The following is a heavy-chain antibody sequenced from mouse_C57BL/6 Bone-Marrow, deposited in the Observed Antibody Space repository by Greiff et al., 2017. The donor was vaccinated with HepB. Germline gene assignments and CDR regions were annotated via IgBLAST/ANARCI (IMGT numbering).Heavy chain of an antibody. V-gene: IGHV1-15*01. D-gene: IGHD1-1*01. CDR2: VDPETGGT. CDR3: TREGYGRSNFDV. Sequence: QVQLQQSGAELVRPGAPVTLSCKASGYTFTDYEMHWVKQTPVQGLEWIGAVDPETGGTAYNQKFKGKAIITADKSSSTAYMELRRLTSEDSAVYYSTREGYGRSNFDVWGKGTTLTVSS. CDR1: GYTFTDYE. J-gene: IGHJ2*01.